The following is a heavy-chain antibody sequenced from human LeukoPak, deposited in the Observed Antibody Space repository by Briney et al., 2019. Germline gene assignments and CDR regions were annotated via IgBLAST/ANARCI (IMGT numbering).Heavy chain of an antibody. Sequence: SETLSLTCAVYGGSFSGYYWSWIRQPPGKGLEWIGEINHSGSTNYNPSLKSRVTISVDTSKTQFSLKLSSVTAADTAVYYCARDYGRSYYMDVWGKGTTVTVSS. CDR2: INHSGST. CDR1: GGSFSGYY. D-gene: IGHD4-17*01. CDR3: ARDYGRSYYMDV. V-gene: IGHV4-34*01. J-gene: IGHJ6*03.